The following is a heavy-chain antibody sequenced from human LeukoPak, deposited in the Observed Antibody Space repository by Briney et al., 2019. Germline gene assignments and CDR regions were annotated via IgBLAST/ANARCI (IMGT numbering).Heavy chain of an antibody. Sequence: GGSLRLSCAASGFTFSSYSMNWVRQAPGKGLEWVSSISSSSSYIYYADSVKGRFTISRDNAKNSLYLKMNSLRAEDTAVYYCARDSPNIINWFDPWGQGTLVTVSS. V-gene: IGHV3-21*01. J-gene: IGHJ5*02. CDR1: GFTFSSYS. CDR3: ARDSPNIINWFDP. CDR2: ISSSSSYI. D-gene: IGHD2-8*01.